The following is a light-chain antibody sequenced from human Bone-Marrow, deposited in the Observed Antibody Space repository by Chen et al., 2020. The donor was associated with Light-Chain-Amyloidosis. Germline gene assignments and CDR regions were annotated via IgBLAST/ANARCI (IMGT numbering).Light chain of an antibody. CDR2: SDT. CDR3: QVWDGLLDHVV. Sequence: SYVLTQPPSVSVAPGETATLTCGGNKIGIKSVHWYHQKPGQAPVLVVYSDTERPSGIPVRFSGSNSGNTATLTISRVEAGDEADYYCQVWDGLLDHVVFGGGTRLTVL. J-gene: IGLJ2*01. V-gene: IGLV3-21*04. CDR1: KIGIKS.